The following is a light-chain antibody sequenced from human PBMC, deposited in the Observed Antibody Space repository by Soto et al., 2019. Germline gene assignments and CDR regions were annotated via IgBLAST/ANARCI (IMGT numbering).Light chain of an antibody. CDR2: EDN. V-gene: IGLV6-57*04. CDR3: QSYDSSDRAVV. Sequence: NFMLTQPHSVSESPGKTVTISCTRSSGSIASNYVQWYQQRPGSAPTTVIYEDNQRPSGVPDRFSGSIDRSSNSASLTISGLKTEDEADYYCQSYDSSDRAVVFGGGTKLTVL. J-gene: IGLJ2*01. CDR1: SGSIASNY.